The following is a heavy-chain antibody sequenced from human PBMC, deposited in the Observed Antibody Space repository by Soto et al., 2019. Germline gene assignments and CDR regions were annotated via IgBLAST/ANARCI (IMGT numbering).Heavy chain of an antibody. D-gene: IGHD3-10*01. J-gene: IGHJ4*02. CDR3: ARAKNFGSGERDY. CDR1: GYTFTGHY. V-gene: IGHV1-2*04. Sequence: QVQLVQSGAEVKKPGASVKVSCKASGYTFTGHYILWVRQAPGQGLEWMGWVNPISGGTIYAQKFLGWVTMTRDTSTRTAYLELSSLTSDATAVYYCARAKNFGSGERDYWGQGTLVTVSS. CDR2: VNPISGGT.